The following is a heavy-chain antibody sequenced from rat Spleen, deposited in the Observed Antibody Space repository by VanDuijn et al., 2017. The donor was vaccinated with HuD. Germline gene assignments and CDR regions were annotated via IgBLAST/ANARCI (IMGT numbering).Heavy chain of an antibody. CDR2: ISYDGSST. J-gene: IGHJ2*01. V-gene: IGHV5-7*01. CDR1: GFTFSDYN. CDR3: TTDRGPHY. Sequence: EVQLVESGGGLVQPGRSLKLSCAASGFTFSDYNMAWVRQAPKKGLEWVATISYDGSSTYYRDSVKGRFTISRDNAKSSLYLQMDSLRSEDTATYYCTTDRGPHYWGQGVMVTVSS.